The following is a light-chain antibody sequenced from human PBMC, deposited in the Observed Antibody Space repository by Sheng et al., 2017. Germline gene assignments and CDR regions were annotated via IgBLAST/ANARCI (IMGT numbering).Light chain of an antibody. Sequence: AIRITQXPSSLSASTGDRVTITCRASQGISTYLAWYQQKPKERPLTLLIYAASTFVKIGVPDSRLQRQWIWDEISLSPSAGCSLKILSTYYCQQYYSFPPYTFGPGDRSWKS. V-gene: IGKV1-8*01. J-gene: IGKJ2*01. CDR1: QGISTY. CDR2: AAS. CDR3: QQYYSFPPYT.